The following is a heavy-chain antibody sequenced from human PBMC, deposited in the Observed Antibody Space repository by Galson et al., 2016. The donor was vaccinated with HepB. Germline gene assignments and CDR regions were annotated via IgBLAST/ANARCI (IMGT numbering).Heavy chain of an antibody. D-gene: IGHD1-14*01. Sequence: LRLSCAASGFTFSSYAMNWVRQAPGKGLEWVAGTSYNGNNKYYIDSVKGRFTISRDDSKNTVYLRRSSLRVEDTAVYYCVKGAAGTPTYYFASWGQGTLVTVSS. CDR1: GFTFSSYA. V-gene: IGHV3-30*04. J-gene: IGHJ4*02. CDR3: VKGAAGTPTYYFAS. CDR2: TSYNGNNK.